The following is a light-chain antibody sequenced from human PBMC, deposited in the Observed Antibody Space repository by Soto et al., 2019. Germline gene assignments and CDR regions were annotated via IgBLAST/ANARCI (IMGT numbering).Light chain of an antibody. CDR3: KQYNDWPQT. V-gene: IGKV3-15*01. Sequence: TLSPAILSVSTGATGTLSCRASQTVTINLAWYQQKPGQAPRLLIYGASNRATGVQARFSGSGSGTDFALTISSLQSEDFAICYCKQYNDWPQTFGQGTKVDNK. CDR2: GAS. J-gene: IGKJ1*01. CDR1: QTVTIN.